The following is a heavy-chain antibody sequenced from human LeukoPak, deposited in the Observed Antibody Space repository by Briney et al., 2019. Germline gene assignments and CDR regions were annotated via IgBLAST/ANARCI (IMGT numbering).Heavy chain of an antibody. CDR3: ASTPADFTDF. CDR2: ISYDGSNE. Sequence: GRSLRLSCAASGFTFSSYGMHWVRQAPGKGLEWVAVISYDGSNEYYADSVKGRFTISRDNSKNTLYLQMNSLRAEDTAVYYCASTPADFTDFWGQGTLVTVSS. CDR1: GFTFSSYG. J-gene: IGHJ4*02. D-gene: IGHD3/OR15-3a*01. V-gene: IGHV3-30*03.